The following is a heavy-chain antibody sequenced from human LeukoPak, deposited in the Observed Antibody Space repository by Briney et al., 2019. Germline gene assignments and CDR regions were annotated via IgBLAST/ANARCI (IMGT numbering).Heavy chain of an antibody. CDR2: INPNSGGP. J-gene: IGHJ4*02. D-gene: IGHD2-15*01. Sequence: GASVKVSCKASGYTFTGYYMHWVRQAPGQGLEWMGWINPNSGGPNYAQKFQGRVTMTRDTSISTAYMELSGLSSDDTAVYYCARSFCIGGRCYETDNFDHWGQGTLVTVSS. V-gene: IGHV1-2*02. CDR3: ARSFCIGGRCYETDNFDH. CDR1: GYTFTGYY.